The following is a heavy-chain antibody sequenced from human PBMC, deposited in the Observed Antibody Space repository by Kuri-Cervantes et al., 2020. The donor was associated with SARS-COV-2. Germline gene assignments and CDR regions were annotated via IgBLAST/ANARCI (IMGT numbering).Heavy chain of an antibody. CDR1: GSTFSIFW. D-gene: IGHD3-3*01. V-gene: IGHV3-7*04. Sequence: GGSLRLSCATSGSTFSIFWMTWVRQAPGKGLEWVANINQDGSGKSYVDSVKGRFTISRDNAKNSLYLQMNSLRAEDTAVYYCARGTLVPYYYDALDVWGQGTTVTVSS. CDR2: INQDGSGK. J-gene: IGHJ6*02. CDR3: ARGTLVPYYYDALDV.